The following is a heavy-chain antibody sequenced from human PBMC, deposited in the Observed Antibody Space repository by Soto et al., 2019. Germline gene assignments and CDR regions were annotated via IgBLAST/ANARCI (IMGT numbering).Heavy chain of an antibody. J-gene: IGHJ6*03. Sequence: QVQLQELGPGLVKPSETLSLTCTVSGVSISSSYWSCIRQSPGNGLAWIGYIYNSGSTNYNPSLKSPVPISADTSKNQVYLGLSSVPAADTAVYYCASDRAVCSGRSCYSPPDYFYYMDVWGKGTTGTVS. CDR3: ASDRAVCSGRSCYSPPDYFYYMDV. V-gene: IGHV4-59*01. CDR2: IYNSGST. CDR1: GVSISSSY. D-gene: IGHD2-15*01.